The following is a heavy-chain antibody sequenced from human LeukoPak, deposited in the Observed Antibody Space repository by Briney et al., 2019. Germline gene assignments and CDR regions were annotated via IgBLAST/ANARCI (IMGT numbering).Heavy chain of an antibody. Sequence: SETLSLTCTVSGYSISSGYYWGWIRQPPGKGLEWIANIFHTGSSYYHPSLESRLSISVDKSKNQLSLNLNSVTAADTAVYYCARAGTNLGDYDYWGQGTLVTVSS. V-gene: IGHV4-38-2*02. CDR2: IFHTGSS. CDR1: GYSISSGYY. J-gene: IGHJ4*02. CDR3: ARAGTNLGDYDY. D-gene: IGHD4-17*01.